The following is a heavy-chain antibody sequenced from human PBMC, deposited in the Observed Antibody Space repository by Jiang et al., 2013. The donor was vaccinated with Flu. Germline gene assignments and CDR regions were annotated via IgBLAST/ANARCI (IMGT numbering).Heavy chain of an antibody. J-gene: IGHJ5*02. V-gene: IGHV4-39*02. Sequence: GSGLVKPSETLSLTCIVSGGSITSSNYYWAWIRQSPGKGLEWIGSVYYSGTTYYNPSLKSRVTISVDTSKNHFSLRLTSVTAADTAVYYCARSPDGAARLTTNLRPSRAIDTWGQGTLVTVSS. CDR3: ARSPDGAARLTTNLRPSRAIDT. CDR1: GGSITSSNYY. CDR2: VYYSGTT. D-gene: IGHD6-6*01.